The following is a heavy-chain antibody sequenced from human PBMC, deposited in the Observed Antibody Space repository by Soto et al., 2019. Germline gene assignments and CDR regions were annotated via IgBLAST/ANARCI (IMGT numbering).Heavy chain of an antibody. V-gene: IGHV3-33*01. CDR1: GFTFSTYG. Sequence: GGSLRLSCAASGFTFSTYGMHWVRQAPGKGLEWVAVIWYDGTKKYYADSVKGRFTNSRDNSNNTLFLQMNSLRAEDTAVYYCARAKGAYYYGMDVWGQGTTVTVSS. CDR2: IWYDGTKK. CDR3: ARAKGAYYYGMDV. J-gene: IGHJ6*02. D-gene: IGHD1-26*01.